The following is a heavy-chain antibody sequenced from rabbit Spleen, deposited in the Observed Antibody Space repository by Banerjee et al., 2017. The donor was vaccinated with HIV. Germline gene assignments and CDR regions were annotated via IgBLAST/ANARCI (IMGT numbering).Heavy chain of an antibody. V-gene: IGHV1S45*01. CDR3: ASIPFNEYVGYGNNNNL. CDR2: INAVTGNA. CDR1: GFSFSNKAV. Sequence: QEQLVESGGGLVKHEGSLKFSCTASGFSFSNKAVLCWVRPAPGKGLEWIACINAVTGNAVYASWAKVRFTFSKTSSTTVTLQMTSLTVADTATYFCASIPFNEYVGYGNNNNLWGPGTLVTVS. J-gene: IGHJ4*01. D-gene: IGHD7-1*01.